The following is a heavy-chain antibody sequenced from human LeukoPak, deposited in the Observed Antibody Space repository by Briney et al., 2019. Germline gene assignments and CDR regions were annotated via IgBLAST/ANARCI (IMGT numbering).Heavy chain of an antibody. V-gene: IGHV3-30*04. CDR1: GFTFSSYA. J-gene: IGHJ3*02. Sequence: PGGSLRLSCAASGFTFSSYAIHRVRQAPGKGLEWVAVISYDGSNKYYADSVKGRFTISRDNSKNTLYLQMNSLRAEDTAVYYCARAYDYPLGDAFDIWGQGTMVTVSS. D-gene: IGHD3-16*01. CDR3: ARAYDYPLGDAFDI. CDR2: ISYDGSNK.